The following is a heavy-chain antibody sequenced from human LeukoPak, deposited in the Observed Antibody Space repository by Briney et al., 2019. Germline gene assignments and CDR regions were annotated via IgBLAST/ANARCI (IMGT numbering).Heavy chain of an antibody. D-gene: IGHD2/OR15-2a*01. V-gene: IGHV3-74*01. CDR2: INSDGSWT. CDR3: VSFYEAY. Sequence: GGSLRLSCAASGNYWMHWVRQAPGKGLVWVSHINSDGSWTSYADSVKGRFTISKDNARNTVYLQMNNLRAEDTAVYYCVSFYEAYWGRGTLVTVSS. J-gene: IGHJ4*02. CDR1: GNYW.